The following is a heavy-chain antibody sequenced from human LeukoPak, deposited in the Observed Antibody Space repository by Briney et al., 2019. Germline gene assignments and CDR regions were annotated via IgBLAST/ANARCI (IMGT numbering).Heavy chain of an antibody. D-gene: IGHD2/OR15-2a*01. V-gene: IGHV3-74*01. CDR2: INSDGSWT. CDR3: VSFYEAY. Sequence: GGSLRLSCAASGNYWMHWVRQAPGKGLVWVSHINSDGSWTSYADSVKGRFTISKDNARNTVYLQMNNLRAEDTAVYYCVSFYEAYWGRGTLVTVSS. J-gene: IGHJ4*02. CDR1: GNYW.